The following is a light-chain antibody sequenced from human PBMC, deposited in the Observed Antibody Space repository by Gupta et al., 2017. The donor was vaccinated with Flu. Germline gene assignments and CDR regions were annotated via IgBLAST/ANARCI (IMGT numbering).Light chain of an antibody. Sequence: DIQMTQSPSTLSASVGDRVTITCRASQSISSWLAWYQQKPGKAPKLLIYKASSVESGVPSRFSGSGSGTEFTLTISSLQPDDFATYYCQQENSYPTTFGPGTKVDIK. CDR3: QQENSYPTT. J-gene: IGKJ3*01. V-gene: IGKV1-5*03. CDR2: KAS. CDR1: QSISSW.